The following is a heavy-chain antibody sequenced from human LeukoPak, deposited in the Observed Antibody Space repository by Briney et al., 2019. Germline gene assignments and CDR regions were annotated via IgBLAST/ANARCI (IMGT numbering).Heavy chain of an antibody. J-gene: IGHJ5*02. Sequence: GGSLRLSCAASGFTFSNAWMSWVRQAPGKGLEWVGRIKSKTDGGTTDYAAPVKGRFTISRDDSKNTLYLQMNSLKTEDTAVYYCTIDQVGATDWFDPWGQGTLVTVSS. CDR1: GFTFSNAW. CDR2: IKSKTDGGTT. CDR3: TIDQVGATDWFDP. V-gene: IGHV3-15*01. D-gene: IGHD1-26*01.